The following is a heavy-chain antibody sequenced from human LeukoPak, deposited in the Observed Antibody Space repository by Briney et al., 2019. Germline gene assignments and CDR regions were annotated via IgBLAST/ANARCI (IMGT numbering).Heavy chain of an antibody. CDR2: ISSNGGST. CDR3: AREIVVVPAYAFDI. CDR1: GFTFSSYA. Sequence: SGGSLRLSCAASGFTFSSYAMHWVRQAPGKGLEYVSAISSNGGSTYYANSVKGRFTISRDNSKNTLYLQMGSLGAEDMAVYYCAREIVVVPAYAFDIWGQGTMVTVSS. V-gene: IGHV3-64*01. D-gene: IGHD2-2*01. J-gene: IGHJ3*02.